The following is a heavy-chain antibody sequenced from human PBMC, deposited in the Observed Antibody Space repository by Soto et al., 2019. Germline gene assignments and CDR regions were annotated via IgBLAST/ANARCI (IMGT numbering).Heavy chain of an antibody. CDR2: INHSGST. D-gene: IGHD5-18*01. CDR3: TRPLYSYGPMEV. J-gene: IGHJ6*02. CDR1: GGSFSGYY. V-gene: IGHV4-34*01. Sequence: SETLSLTCAVYGGSFSGYYWSWLRQPPGKGLEWIGEINHSGSTNYNPSLKSRVTISVDTSKNQFSLKLSSVTAADTAVYYCTRPLYSYGPMEVWGQGTTVTVPS.